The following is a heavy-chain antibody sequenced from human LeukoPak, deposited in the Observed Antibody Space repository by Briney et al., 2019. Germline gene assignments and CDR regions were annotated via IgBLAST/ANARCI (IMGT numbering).Heavy chain of an antibody. CDR1: GFTFSSYE. CDR3: AKGLGATYYFDY. J-gene: IGHJ4*02. V-gene: IGHV3-48*03. CDR2: ISSSGSTI. D-gene: IGHD1-26*01. Sequence: PGGSLRLSCAASGFTFSSYEMNWVRQAPGKGLEWVSYISSSGSTIYYVDSVKGRFTISKDNSKNTLYLQMNSLRAEDTAVYYCAKGLGATYYFDYWGQGTLVTVSS.